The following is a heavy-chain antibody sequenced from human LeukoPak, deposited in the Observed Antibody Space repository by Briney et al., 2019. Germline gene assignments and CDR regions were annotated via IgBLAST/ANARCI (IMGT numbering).Heavy chain of an antibody. J-gene: IGHJ5*02. CDR3: ARRRGVNWFDP. V-gene: IGHV4-39*01. CDR2: IYYSGST. D-gene: IGHD3-10*01. CDR1: GGSISTSSFS. Sequence: SETLSLTCTVSGGSISTSSFSWGWIRQPPRKGLEWIGTIYYSGSTFYNPSLESRVTISVDTSKNQFSLKLSSVTAADTAVYYCARRRGVNWFDPWGQGTLVTVSS.